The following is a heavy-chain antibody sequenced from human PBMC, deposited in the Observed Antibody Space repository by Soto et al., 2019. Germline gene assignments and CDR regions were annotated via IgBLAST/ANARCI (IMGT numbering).Heavy chain of an antibody. CDR3: ARDGAAGDFDY. J-gene: IGHJ4*02. CDR1: GASMTTAAAY. Sequence: PSETLSLTCTVSGASMTTAAAYWPWIRQPPGKGLEWIGYIYYSGSTYYNPSLKSRVTISVDTSKNQFSLKLSSVTAADTAVYYCARDGAAGDFDYWGQGTLVTVSS. V-gene: IGHV4-30-4*08. CDR2: IYYSGST. D-gene: IGHD6-25*01.